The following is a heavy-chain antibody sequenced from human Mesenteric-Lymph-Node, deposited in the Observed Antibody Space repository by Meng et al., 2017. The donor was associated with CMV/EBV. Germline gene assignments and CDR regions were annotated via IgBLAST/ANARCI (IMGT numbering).Heavy chain of an antibody. CDR3: ARDRLAARPRYYYGMDV. D-gene: IGHD6-6*01. CDR1: GFIFGDYA. Sequence: SLKISCAASGFIFGDYAMHWVRQAPGKGLEWVSGISYDSGSIGYADSVKGRFTISRDSAKNSLYLQMNSLRAEDTAVYYCARDRLAARPRYYYGMDVWGQGTTVTVSS. V-gene: IGHV3-9*01. J-gene: IGHJ6*02. CDR2: ISYDSGSI.